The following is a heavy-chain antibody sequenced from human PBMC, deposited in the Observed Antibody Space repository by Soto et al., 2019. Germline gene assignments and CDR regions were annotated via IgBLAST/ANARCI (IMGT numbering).Heavy chain of an antibody. Sequence: QVQLVQSGAELKKPGASVKVSCKASGYTFTNYGISWVRQAPGQRLEWMGWINTYHGNTKYAQKLQGRVTMTKDTSTSTAYMELTRLRSDDTAVYYCARSPGYSASWGYFYYGMKIWGQGTTVIVSS. J-gene: IGHJ6*02. CDR1: GYTFTNYG. D-gene: IGHD6-13*01. CDR3: ARSPGYSASWGYFYYGMKI. CDR2: INTYHGNT. V-gene: IGHV1-18*01.